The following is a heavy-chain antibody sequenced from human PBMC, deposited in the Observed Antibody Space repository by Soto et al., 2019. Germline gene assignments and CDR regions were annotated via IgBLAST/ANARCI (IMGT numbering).Heavy chain of an antibody. CDR3: ARLQRPDYDFWSGYPDY. CDR2: ISYDGSNK. D-gene: IGHD3-3*01. Sequence: QVQLVESGGGVVQPGRSLRLSCAASGFTFSSYAMHWVRQAPGKGLEWVAVISYDGSNKYYADSVKGRFTISRDNSKNTLYLQMNSLRAEDTAVYYCARLQRPDYDFWSGYPDYWGQGTLVTVSS. CDR1: GFTFSSYA. J-gene: IGHJ4*02. V-gene: IGHV3-30-3*01.